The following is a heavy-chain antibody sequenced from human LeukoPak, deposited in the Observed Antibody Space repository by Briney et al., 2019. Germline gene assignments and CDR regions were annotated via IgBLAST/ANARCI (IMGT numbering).Heavy chain of an antibody. V-gene: IGHV3-7*04. J-gene: IGHJ4*02. CDR1: GXTLSTYW. D-gene: IGHD3-9*01. CDR2: IKPDGSEK. Sequence: GGSLRLPCAASGXTLSTYWMSWVRQAPGKGLEWVANIKPDGSEKYYVDSVKGRFTISRENAKNSLQLQMNSLRAEDTAVYYCARLRYFDGLLPGFDFWGQGTLVTVSS. CDR3: ARLRYFDGLLPGFDF.